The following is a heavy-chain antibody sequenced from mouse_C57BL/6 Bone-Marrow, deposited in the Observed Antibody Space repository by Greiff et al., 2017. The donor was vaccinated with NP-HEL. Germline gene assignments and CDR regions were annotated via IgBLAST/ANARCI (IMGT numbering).Heavy chain of an antibody. Sequence: QVQLQQPGAELVKPGASVTLSCKASGYTFTSYWMQWVKQRPGQGLEWIGEIDPSDSYTNYNQKFKGKATLTVDTSSSTAYMQLSSLTSEDSAVDYCARWFYGSSHWYFDVWGTGTTVTVSS. CDR2: IDPSDSYT. CDR1: GYTFTSYW. CDR3: ARWFYGSSHWYFDV. J-gene: IGHJ1*03. V-gene: IGHV1-50*01. D-gene: IGHD1-1*01.